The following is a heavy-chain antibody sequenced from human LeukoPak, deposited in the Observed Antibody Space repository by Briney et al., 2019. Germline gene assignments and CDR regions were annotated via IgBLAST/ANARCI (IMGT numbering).Heavy chain of an antibody. CDR2: IYHSGST. V-gene: IGHV4-4*02. CDR3: ARVPYSSSWPGFDP. J-gene: IGHJ5*02. Sequence: SETLPLTCAVSGGSISSSNWWSWVRQPPGKGLEWIGEIYHSGSTNYNPSLKSRVTISVDKSKNQFSLKLSSVTAAATAVYYCARVPYSSSWPGFDPWGQGTLVTVSS. D-gene: IGHD6-13*01. CDR1: GGSISSSNW.